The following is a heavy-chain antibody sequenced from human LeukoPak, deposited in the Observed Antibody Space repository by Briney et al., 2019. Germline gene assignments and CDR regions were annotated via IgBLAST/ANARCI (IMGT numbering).Heavy chain of an antibody. D-gene: IGHD3-3*01. J-gene: IGHJ5*02. Sequence: SETLNLTCALSGYSISSGYYWGWIRQPPGKGLAWIGSIYPSGSTSYNPSLKRLDTISVDTSKDQVSLKLNSVTAADTAVYCCATALYDFWSGQSQSRFDPCGQGTLVTVAS. CDR2: IYPSGST. CDR3: ATALYDFWSGQSQSRFDP. V-gene: IGHV4-38-2*01. CDR1: GYSISSGYY.